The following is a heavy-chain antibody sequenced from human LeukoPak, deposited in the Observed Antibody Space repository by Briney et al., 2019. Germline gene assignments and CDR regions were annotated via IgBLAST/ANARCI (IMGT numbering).Heavy chain of an antibody. V-gene: IGHV3-30*18. D-gene: IGHD4-17*01. CDR3: AKDRGSHRASTVTTYYFDY. J-gene: IGHJ4*02. Sequence: GGSLSLSCAASGFTFSSYGMHWVRQAPGKGLEWVAVISYDGSNKYYADSVKGRFTISRDNSKNTLYLQMNSLRAEDTAVYYCAKDRGSHRASTVTTYYFDYWGQGTLVTVSS. CDR2: ISYDGSNK. CDR1: GFTFSSYG.